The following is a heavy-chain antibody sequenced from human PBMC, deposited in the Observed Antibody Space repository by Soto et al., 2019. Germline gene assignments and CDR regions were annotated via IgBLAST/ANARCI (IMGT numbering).Heavy chain of an antibody. CDR1: GYTFTSFG. CDR3: ARAHRGGTDAFDI. CDR2: ISAYNGNT. J-gene: IGHJ3*02. Sequence: QVQLVQSGAEVKKPGASVKVSCKASGYTFTSFGISWVRQAPGQGLEWMGWISAYNGNTNYAENLQGRVTMTTDTSTSTAYIALRSLRSDDTAVYYCARAHRGGTDAFDIWGQGTMVTVSS. D-gene: IGHD2-15*01. V-gene: IGHV1-18*01.